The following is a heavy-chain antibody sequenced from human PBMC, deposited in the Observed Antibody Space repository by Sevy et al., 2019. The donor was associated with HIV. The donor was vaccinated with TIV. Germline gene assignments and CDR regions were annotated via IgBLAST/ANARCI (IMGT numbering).Heavy chain of an antibody. D-gene: IGHD4-17*01. V-gene: IGHV3-48*03. CDR1: GFPFSTYE. CDR2: ISNSGTTK. J-gene: IGHJ4*02. Sequence: GGYLRLSCTASGFPFSTYEMSWVRQAPGKGLEWISYISNSGTTKYYSDSVKGRFTISRDNAKKSLYLQMNSLRAEDTALYYCARDLPPSATTVAHFDYWGRGTLVIVSS. CDR3: ARDLPPSATTVAHFDY.